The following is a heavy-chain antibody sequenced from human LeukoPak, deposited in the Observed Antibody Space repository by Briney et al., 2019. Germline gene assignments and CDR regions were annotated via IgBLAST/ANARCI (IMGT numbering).Heavy chain of an antibody. CDR2: INPNSGCT. J-gene: IGHJ4*02. V-gene: IGHV1-2*06. Sequence: ASVKVSCKASGYTFTGYYMHWVRQAPGQGLEWMGRINPNSGCTNYAQKFQGRVTMTRDTSISTAYMELSRLRSDDTAVYYCASISGWYYFDYWGQGTLVTVSS. CDR3: ASISGWYYFDY. CDR1: GYTFTGYY. D-gene: IGHD6-19*01.